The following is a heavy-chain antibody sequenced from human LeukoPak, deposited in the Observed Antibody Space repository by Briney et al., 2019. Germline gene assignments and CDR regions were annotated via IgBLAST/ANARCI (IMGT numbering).Heavy chain of an antibody. CDR2: IFYSVTT. J-gene: IGHJ4*02. Sequence: SETLSLTCTVSGGSISSYYWSWIRQPPGKGLEWIGYIFYSVTTNYNPSLKRRVPISVDTSKNHFSLKLSSVTAADTAVYYCARGDTAMVPDYWGQGNLVTVSS. CDR3: ARGDTAMVPDY. V-gene: IGHV4-59*01. D-gene: IGHD5-18*01. CDR1: GGSISSYY.